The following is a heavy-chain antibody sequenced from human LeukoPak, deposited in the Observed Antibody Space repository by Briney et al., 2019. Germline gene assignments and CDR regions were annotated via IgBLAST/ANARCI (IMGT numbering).Heavy chain of an antibody. CDR1: GYSFATHW. J-gene: IGHJ5*02. V-gene: IGHV5-51*01. Sequence: GEPLKISCEGSGYSFATHWIGWVRQMPGKGLEWMGIIYPGDSETRYSPSFQGQVTISADKSISTAYLQWRSLKASDTAMYYCARHSEEYTSTSRFDPWGQGTLVTVSS. D-gene: IGHD6-6*01. CDR2: IYPGDSET. CDR3: ARHSEEYTSTSRFDP.